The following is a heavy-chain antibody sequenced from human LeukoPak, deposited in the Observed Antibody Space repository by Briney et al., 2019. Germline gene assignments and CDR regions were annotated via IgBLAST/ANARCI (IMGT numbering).Heavy chain of an antibody. CDR2: IYYSGST. Sequence: SETLSLTCTVSGGSVNDYYWNWIRQPPGKGLEWIGYIYYSGSTDYNPSLKSRVTMSVDTSKNQFSLKLNSVTAADTAVYYCARGGARGSSAFDVWGQGTMVILSA. V-gene: IGHV4-59*02. D-gene: IGHD3-10*01. CDR1: GGSVNDYY. J-gene: IGHJ3*01. CDR3: ARGGARGSSAFDV.